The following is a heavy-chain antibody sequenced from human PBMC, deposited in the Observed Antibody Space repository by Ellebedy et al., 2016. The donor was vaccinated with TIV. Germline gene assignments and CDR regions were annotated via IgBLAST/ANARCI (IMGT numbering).Heavy chain of an antibody. D-gene: IGHD2-15*01. J-gene: IGHJ4*02. CDR3: ARGRIEDIVVVVAATHGGYFDY. CDR1: GGSISSYY. CDR2: IYYSGST. V-gene: IGHV4-59*01. Sequence: SETLSLXXTVSGGSISSYYWSWIRQPPGKGLEWIGYIYYSGSTNYNPSLKSRVTISVDTSKNQFSLKLSSVTAADTAVYYCARGRIEDIVVVVAATHGGYFDYWGQGTLVTVSS.